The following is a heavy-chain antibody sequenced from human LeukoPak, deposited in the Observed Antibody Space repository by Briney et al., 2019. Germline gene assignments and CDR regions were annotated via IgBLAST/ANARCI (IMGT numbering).Heavy chain of an antibody. J-gene: IGHJ6*03. CDR3: ARLIPQSYYMDV. CDR2: ISAYNGNT. D-gene: IGHD3-16*01. V-gene: IGHV1-18*04. Sequence: GASVKVSCKASGYTFSGFYIHWVRQAPGQGLEWMGWISAYNGNTNYAQKLQGRVTMTTDTSTSTAYMELRSLRSDDTAVYYCARLIPQSYYMDVWGKGTTVTISS. CDR1: GYTFSGFY.